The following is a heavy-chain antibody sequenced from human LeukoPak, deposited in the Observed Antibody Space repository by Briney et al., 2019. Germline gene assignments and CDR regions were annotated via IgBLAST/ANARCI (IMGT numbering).Heavy chain of an antibody. V-gene: IGHV3-21*01. CDR2: ITSSSSYI. Sequence: PGGSLRLSCAASGFTFSNYAMNWVRQAPGKGAEGVSSITSSSSYIYYADSVKGRFTISRDNARNSLYLQMNSLRAEDTALYYCARDGDTVLTRGYYYYMDVWGKGTTVTVSS. CDR3: ARDGDTVLTRGYYYYMDV. D-gene: IGHD4-23*01. CDR1: GFTFSNYA. J-gene: IGHJ6*03.